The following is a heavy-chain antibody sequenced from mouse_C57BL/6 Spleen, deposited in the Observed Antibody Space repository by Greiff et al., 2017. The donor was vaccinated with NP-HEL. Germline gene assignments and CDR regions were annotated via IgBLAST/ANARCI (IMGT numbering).Heavy chain of an antibody. V-gene: IGHV5-9-1*02. D-gene: IGHD1-1*01. CDR2: ISSGGDYI. Sequence: EVKLVESGEGLVKPGGSLKLSCAASGFTFSSYAMSWVRQTPEKRLEWVAYISSGGDYIYYADTVKGRFTISRDNARNPLYLQMSSLKSEDTAMYYCTRGGSSYYYAMDYWGQGTSVTVSS. CDR3: TRGGSSYYYAMDY. J-gene: IGHJ4*01. CDR1: GFTFSSYA.